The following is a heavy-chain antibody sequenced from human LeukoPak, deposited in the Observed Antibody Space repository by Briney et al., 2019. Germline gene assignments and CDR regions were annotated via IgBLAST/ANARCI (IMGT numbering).Heavy chain of an antibody. CDR1: GFTVSSNY. CDR3: ATYGSGSQFDAFDI. D-gene: IGHD3-10*01. V-gene: IGHV3-53*01. CDR2: ICSGGST. Sequence: PGGSLRLSCAASGFTVSSNYMSWVRQAPGKGLEWVSVICSGGSTYYADSVKGRFTISRDNSKNTLYLQMNSLRAEDTAVYYCATYGSGSQFDAFDIWGQGTMVTVSS. J-gene: IGHJ3*02.